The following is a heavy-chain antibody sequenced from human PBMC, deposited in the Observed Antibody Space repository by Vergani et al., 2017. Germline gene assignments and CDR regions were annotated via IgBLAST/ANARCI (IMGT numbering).Heavy chain of an antibody. CDR1: GYTFTSYG. Sequence: QVQLVQSGAEVKKPGASVKVSCKASGYTFTSYGISWVRQAPGQGLEWMGWISAYNGNTNYAQKLQGRVTMTTDTSTSTAYMELRSLRSDDTAVYYCARDSTDYSKYYYYGMDVWGKGTTVTVSS. J-gene: IGHJ6*04. CDR2: ISAYNGNT. CDR3: ARDSTDYSKYYYYGMDV. V-gene: IGHV1-18*04. D-gene: IGHD4-11*01.